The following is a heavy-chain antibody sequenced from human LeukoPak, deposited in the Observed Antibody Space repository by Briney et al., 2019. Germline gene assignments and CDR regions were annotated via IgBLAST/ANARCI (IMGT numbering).Heavy chain of an antibody. CDR2: LKLDGSEK. J-gene: IGHJ4*02. CDR3: AGDQYDTWSRRGNFDS. CDR1: GFLYRRYW. D-gene: IGHD3-3*01. Sequence: GGSLRLSCAASGFLYRRYWMSWVSEAPGKGLEWVANLKLDGSEKNYVESVKGRFTISRDNTKNSLYLQMNSLRVEDTAVFYCAGDQYDTWSRRGNFDSWGQGTLVIVSS. V-gene: IGHV3-7*03.